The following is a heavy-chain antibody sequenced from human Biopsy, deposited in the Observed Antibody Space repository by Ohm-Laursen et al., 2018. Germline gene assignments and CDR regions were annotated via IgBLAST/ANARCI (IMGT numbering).Heavy chain of an antibody. Sequence: ASVKVSCKASGYTFTGYYLHWVRQAPGQGLEWMGWINPKSGGTHYLEKFRGRVTMSRDTSTSTAYLALGSLRSADTAIYYCARDPLNGHKHFDYWGQGSLVTVSS. D-gene: IGHD2-8*01. CDR3: ARDPLNGHKHFDY. CDR2: INPKSGGT. J-gene: IGHJ4*02. CDR1: GYTFTGYY. V-gene: IGHV1-2*02.